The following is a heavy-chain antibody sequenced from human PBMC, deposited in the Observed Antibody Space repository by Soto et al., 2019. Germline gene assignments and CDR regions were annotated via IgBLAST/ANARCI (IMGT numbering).Heavy chain of an antibody. CDR1: GFTFSSYG. Sequence: QVQLVESGGGVVQPGRSLRLSCAASGFTFSSYGMHWVRQAPGKGLEWVAVISYDGSNKYYADSVKGRLTISRDNSKNTLYLQMNSLRAEDTAVYYCAKWGIAVAYFDYWGQGTLVTVSS. D-gene: IGHD6-19*01. CDR3: AKWGIAVAYFDY. J-gene: IGHJ4*02. CDR2: ISYDGSNK. V-gene: IGHV3-30*18.